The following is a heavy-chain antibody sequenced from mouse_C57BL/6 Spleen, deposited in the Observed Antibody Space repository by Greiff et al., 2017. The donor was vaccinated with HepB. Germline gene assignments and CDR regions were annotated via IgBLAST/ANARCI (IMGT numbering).Heavy chain of an antibody. J-gene: IGHJ4*01. V-gene: IGHV1-42*01. CDR3: ARYPLYAMDY. CDR2: INPSTGGT. CDR1: GYSFTGYY. D-gene: IGHD6-1*01. Sequence: VQLQQSGPELVKPGASVKISCKASGYSFTGYYMNWVKQSPEKSLEWIGEINPSTGGTTYNQKFKAKATLTVDKSSSTAYMQLKSLTSEDSAVYYCARYPLYAMDYWGQGTSVTVSS.